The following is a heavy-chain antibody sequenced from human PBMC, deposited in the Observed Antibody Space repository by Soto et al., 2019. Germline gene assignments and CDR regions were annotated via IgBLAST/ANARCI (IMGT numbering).Heavy chain of an antibody. CDR3: AANSLGGGSQGDV. CDR1: GDTFSSYS. D-gene: IGHD3-10*01. V-gene: IGHV1-69*13. Sequence: SVKVSCKASGDTFSSYSISWVRQAPGQGLEWMGGIVPIFGTTVYAPRLQGRVTITADGPTSTSYMELSGLTFEDTAVYYCAANSLGGGSQGDVWGQGTTVTVPS. J-gene: IGHJ6*02. CDR2: IVPIFGTT.